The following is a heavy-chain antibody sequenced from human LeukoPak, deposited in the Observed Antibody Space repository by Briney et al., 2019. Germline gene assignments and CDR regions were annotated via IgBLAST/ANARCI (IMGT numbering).Heavy chain of an antibody. CDR3: ASCSSTSCYTVDY. CDR1: GYTFTSYD. J-gene: IGHJ4*02. Sequence: ASVKVSCKASGYTFTSYDISWVRQAPGQGLEWMGWISTYNGNTNYAQRLQGRVTMTADTSTSTAYMELRSLRSDDTAVYYCASCSSTSCYTVDYWGQGTLVTVSS. D-gene: IGHD2-2*02. CDR2: ISTYNGNT. V-gene: IGHV1-18*01.